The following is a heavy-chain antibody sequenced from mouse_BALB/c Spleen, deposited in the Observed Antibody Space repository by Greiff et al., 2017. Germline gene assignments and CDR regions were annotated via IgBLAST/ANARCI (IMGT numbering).Heavy chain of an antibody. CDR1: GYSITSGYY. Sequence: EVQRVESGPGLVKPSQSLSLTCSVTGYSITSGYYWNWIRQFPGNKLEWMGYISYDGSNNYNPSLKNRISITRDTSKNQFFLKLNSVTTEDTATYYCAREGNYEGFGYAMDYWGQGTSVTVSS. CDR2: ISYDGSN. D-gene: IGHD2-1*01. V-gene: IGHV3-6*02. CDR3: AREGNYEGFGYAMDY. J-gene: IGHJ4*01.